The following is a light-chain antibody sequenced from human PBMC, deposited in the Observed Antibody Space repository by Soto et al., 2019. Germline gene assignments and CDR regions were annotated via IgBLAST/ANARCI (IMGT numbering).Light chain of an antibody. CDR3: QQYNNWTPWT. J-gene: IGKJ1*01. V-gene: IGKV3-15*01. CDR1: QSVSSN. Sequence: EIVMTQSPATLSVSPGERATLSCRASQSVSSNLAWYQQNPGQAPRLLIYGASTRATGIPARFSGSGSGTESTLTISSLQSEDFAVYYCQQYNNWTPWTFGQGTKVEIK. CDR2: GAS.